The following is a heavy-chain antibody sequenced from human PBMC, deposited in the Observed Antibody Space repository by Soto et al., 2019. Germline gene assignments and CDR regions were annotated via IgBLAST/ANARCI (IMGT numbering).Heavy chain of an antibody. D-gene: IGHD2-2*01. J-gene: IGHJ6*02. CDR3: ARYLARPDIVVVQARDYYYGMDV. V-gene: IGHV3-30-3*01. Sequence: QVQLVESGGGVVQPGRSLRLSCAASGFTFSSYAMHWVRQAPGKGLEWVAVISYDGSNKYYADSVKGRVTISRDNAKLTLYLQMHSLRAEDTAVYYCARYLARPDIVVVQARDYYYGMDVWGQGTTVTVSS. CDR2: ISYDGSNK. CDR1: GFTFSSYA.